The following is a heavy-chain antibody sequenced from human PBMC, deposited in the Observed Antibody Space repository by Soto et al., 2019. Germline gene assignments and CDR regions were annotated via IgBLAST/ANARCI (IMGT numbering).Heavy chain of an antibody. V-gene: IGHV1-18*01. CDR2: ISAYNGNT. CDR3: ARGYYDSSGYYRSGWYFDL. J-gene: IGHJ2*01. D-gene: IGHD3-22*01. CDR1: GYTFTSYG. Sequence: QVQLVQSGAEVKKPGASVKVSCKASGYTFTSYGISWVRQAPGQGLEWMGWISAYNGNTNYAQKLQGRVTMTTDTSTSTAYMELRSLRSDDTAVHYCARGYYDSSGYYRSGWYFDLWGRGTLVTVSS.